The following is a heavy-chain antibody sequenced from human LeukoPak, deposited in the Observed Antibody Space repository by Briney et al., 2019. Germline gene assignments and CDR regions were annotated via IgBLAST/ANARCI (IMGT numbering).Heavy chain of an antibody. CDR3: ARRLSSSSGDPVFDP. Sequence: ASVKVSCKASGYTFTGYYMHWVRQAPGQGLEWMGWINPNSGGTNYAQKFQGRVTMTRVASISTAYMELRRLRSDDTAVYYCARRLSSSSGDPVFDPWGQGTLVTVSS. J-gene: IGHJ5*02. CDR1: GYTFTGYY. D-gene: IGHD6-13*01. CDR2: INPNSGGT. V-gene: IGHV1-2*02.